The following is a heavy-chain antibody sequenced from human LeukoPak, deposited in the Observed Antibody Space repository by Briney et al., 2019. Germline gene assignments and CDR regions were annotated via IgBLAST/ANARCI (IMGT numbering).Heavy chain of an antibody. CDR3: AREALGSSSLDAFDI. Sequence: GGSLRLSCAASGFTFSSYEMNWVRQAPGKGLEWVSYISVSGSTIYYADSVKGRFTISRDNAKNSLYLQMNSLRDEDTAVYYCAREALGSSSLDAFDIWGQGTMVTVSS. V-gene: IGHV3-48*03. CDR1: GFTFSSYE. CDR2: ISVSGSTI. J-gene: IGHJ3*02. D-gene: IGHD6-13*01.